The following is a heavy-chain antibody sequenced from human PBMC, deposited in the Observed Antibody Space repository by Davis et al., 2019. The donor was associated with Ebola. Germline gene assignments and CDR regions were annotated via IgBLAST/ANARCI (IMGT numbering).Heavy chain of an antibody. CDR3: ARDPTGDHWYYGLDV. CDR2: VFYTGTT. V-gene: IGHV4-30-4*01. Sequence: SETLSLTCTVSGGSISSGDYWRSWVRQPPGKGLEWIGYVFYTGTTYYNPSLKSRLTLSVDTSKNQFSLRLSSVTAADTAVYYCARDPTGDHWYYGLDVWGKGTTVTVSS. D-gene: IGHD7-27*01. CDR1: GGSISSGDYW. J-gene: IGHJ6*04.